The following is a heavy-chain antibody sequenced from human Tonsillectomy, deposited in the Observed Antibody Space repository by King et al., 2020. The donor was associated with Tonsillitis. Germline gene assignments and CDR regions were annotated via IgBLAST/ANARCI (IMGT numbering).Heavy chain of an antibody. CDR1: GFIFNSYG. CDR2: ISYDGSNT. V-gene: IGHV3-30*18. CDR3: AKDEGAFDI. Sequence: VQLVESGGGVVQPGRSLRLSCAASGFIFNSYGMHWVRQAPGKGLEWVALISYDGSNTYYADSVKGRFTISRDNSKNTLYLQVNSLRTEDTAVYYCAKDEGAFDIWGQGTMVTVSS. J-gene: IGHJ3*02.